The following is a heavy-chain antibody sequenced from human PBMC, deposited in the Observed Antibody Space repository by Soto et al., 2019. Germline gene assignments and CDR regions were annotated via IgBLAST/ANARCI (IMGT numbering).Heavy chain of an antibody. CDR3: ARGEGGARIAARHPDAFDI. D-gene: IGHD6-6*01. J-gene: IGHJ3*02. CDR2: IYYSGST. Sequence: SETLSLTCTVSGGSISSYYWSWIRQPPGKGLEWIGYIYYSGSTNYNPSLKSRVTISVDTSKNQFSLKLSSVTAADTAVYYCARGEGGARIAARHPDAFDIWGQGTMVTVSS. CDR1: GGSISSYY. V-gene: IGHV4-59*01.